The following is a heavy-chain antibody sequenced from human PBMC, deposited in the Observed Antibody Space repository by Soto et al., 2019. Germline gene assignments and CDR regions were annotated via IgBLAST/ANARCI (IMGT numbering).Heavy chain of an antibody. CDR3: ARGVCFVLRFLEWRKSDAFDI. Sequence: GGSLRLSCAASGFTFSSYWMSWVRQAPGKGLEWVANIKQDGSEKYYVDSVKGRFTISRDNAKNSLYLQMNSLRAEDTAVYYCARGVCFVLRFLEWRKSDAFDIWGQGTMVTVSS. CDR1: GFTFSSYW. V-gene: IGHV3-7*01. J-gene: IGHJ3*02. D-gene: IGHD3-3*01. CDR2: IKQDGSEK.